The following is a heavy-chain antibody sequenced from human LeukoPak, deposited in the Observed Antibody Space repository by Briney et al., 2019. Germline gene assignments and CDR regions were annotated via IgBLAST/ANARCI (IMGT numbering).Heavy chain of an antibody. D-gene: IGHD3-10*01. J-gene: IGHJ3*02. V-gene: IGHV3-23*01. CDR1: GFTFSSYA. CDR3: AKVGFRGVIYDAFDI. CDR2: ISGSGGST. Sequence: GGSLRLSCAASGFTFSSYAMSWVRQAPGKGLEWVSAISGSGGSTYYADSVKGRFTISRDDSKNTLYLQMNSLRAEDTAVYYCAKVGFRGVIYDAFDIWGQGTMVTVSS.